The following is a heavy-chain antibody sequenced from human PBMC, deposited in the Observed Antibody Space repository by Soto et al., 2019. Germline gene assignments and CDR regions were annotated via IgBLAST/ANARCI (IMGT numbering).Heavy chain of an antibody. Sequence: SETLSLTCTVSGGSISSYYWSWIRQPPGKGLEWIGYIYYSGSTNYNPSLKSRVTISVDTSKNQFSLKLSSVTAADTAGYYCARYYYGSESSVIRNYYYYGMDVWGQGTTVTVSS. CDR1: GGSISSYY. V-gene: IGHV4-59*01. D-gene: IGHD3-10*01. CDR2: IYYSGST. J-gene: IGHJ6*02. CDR3: ARYYYGSESSVIRNYYYYGMDV.